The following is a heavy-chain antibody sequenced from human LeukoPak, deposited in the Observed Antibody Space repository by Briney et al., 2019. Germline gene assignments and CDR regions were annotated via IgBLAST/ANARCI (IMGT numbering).Heavy chain of an antibody. V-gene: IGHV4-39*01. J-gene: IGHJ4*02. D-gene: IGHD5-12*01. Sequence: SETLSLTCTVSGGSISSSSYYWGWIRQPPGTGLEWIGSIYYSGSTYYNPSLKSRVTISVDTSKNQFSLKLSSVPAADTAVYYCARQYSGYDWESIDYWGQGTLVTVSS. CDR3: ARQYSGYDWESIDY. CDR1: GGSISSSSYY. CDR2: IYYSGST.